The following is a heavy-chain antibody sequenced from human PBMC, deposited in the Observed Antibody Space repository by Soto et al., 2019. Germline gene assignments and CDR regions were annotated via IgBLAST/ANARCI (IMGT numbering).Heavy chain of an antibody. V-gene: IGHV3-48*03. CDR3: ARGFSAGKGSPPDF. D-gene: IGHD6-13*01. CDR2: ISSSAKTI. CDR1: GFAFSSYE. J-gene: IGHJ4*02. Sequence: GGSLRLSCAASGFAFSSYEMNWVRQAPGKGLEWVSYISSSAKTIYYADSVKGRFTISRDNAKSSLYLQMSSLRAEDTAVYYCARGFSAGKGSPPDFWGQGSLVTVSS.